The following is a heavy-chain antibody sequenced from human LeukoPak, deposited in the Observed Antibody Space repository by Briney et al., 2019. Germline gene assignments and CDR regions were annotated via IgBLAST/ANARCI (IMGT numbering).Heavy chain of an antibody. Sequence: PSETLSLTCSVSGDSIRSHSYYWGWIRQPPGKGLEWMGSMYHSGSTFYNLSLKSRLTMSADTSNNQFSLKLNSVTAADTAVYYCARQTSAWYEVFDCWGQGTLVTVSS. J-gene: IGHJ4*02. D-gene: IGHD6-19*01. CDR3: ARQTSAWYEVFDC. CDR2: MYHSGST. V-gene: IGHV4-39*01. CDR1: GDSIRSHSYY.